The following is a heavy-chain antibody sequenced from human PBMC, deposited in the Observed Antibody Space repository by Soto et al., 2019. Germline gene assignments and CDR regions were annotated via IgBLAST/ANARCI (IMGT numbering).Heavy chain of an antibody. D-gene: IGHD3-22*01. CDR3: ASQHYYDSSGYYVVY. CDR1: GGSISSGGYS. J-gene: IGHJ4*02. Sequence: PSETLSLTCAVSGGSISSGGYSWSWIRQPPGKGLEWIGYIYHSGSTYYNPSLKSRVTISVDTSKNQFSLKLSAVTAADTAVYYCASQHYYDSSGYYVVYWGQGPLVTVSS. CDR2: IYHSGST. V-gene: IGHV4-30-2*03.